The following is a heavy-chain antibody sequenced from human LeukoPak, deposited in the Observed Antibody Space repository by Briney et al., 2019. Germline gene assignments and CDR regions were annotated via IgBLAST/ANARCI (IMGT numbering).Heavy chain of an antibody. J-gene: IGHJ4*02. D-gene: IGHD1-26*01. CDR2: ISASGGVT. CDR1: GFTFSSYA. CDR3: ATISGSFEYLDY. Sequence: GGSLRLSCAASGFTFSSYAMSWVRQAPGKGLEWVSGISASGGVTYSAESVRGRFTISRDNSKNTLYLQMNSLRVDDTAAYYCATISGSFEYLDYWGQGTLVTVSS. V-gene: IGHV3-23*01.